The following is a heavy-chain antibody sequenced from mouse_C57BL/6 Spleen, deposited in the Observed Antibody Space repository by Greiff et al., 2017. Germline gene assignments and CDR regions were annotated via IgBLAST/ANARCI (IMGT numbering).Heavy chain of an antibody. D-gene: IGHD1-1*01. Sequence: QVQLQQPGAELVKPGASVKLSCKASVYTFTSYWMPWVKQRPGQGLEWIGMIHPNSGSTNYNEKFKSKATLTVDKSSSTAYMQLSSLTSEDSAVYYCVRFYGSSYWYFAVSGTGTTDTVPS. CDR3: VRFYGSSYWYFAV. CDR2: IHPNSGST. J-gene: IGHJ1*03. V-gene: IGHV1-64*01. CDR1: VYTFTSYW.